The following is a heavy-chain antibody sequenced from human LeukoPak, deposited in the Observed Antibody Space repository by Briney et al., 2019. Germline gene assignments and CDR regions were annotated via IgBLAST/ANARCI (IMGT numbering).Heavy chain of an antibody. Sequence: SETPSLTCAVYGGSFSGYYWSWIRQPPGKGLEWIGEINHSGSTNYNPSLKSRVTISVDTSKNQFSLKLSSVTAADTAGYYCARVYCSGGSCYFVYYFDYWGQGTLVTVSS. V-gene: IGHV4-34*01. CDR3: ARVYCSGGSCYFVYYFDY. D-gene: IGHD2-15*01. CDR2: INHSGST. CDR1: GGSFSGYY. J-gene: IGHJ4*02.